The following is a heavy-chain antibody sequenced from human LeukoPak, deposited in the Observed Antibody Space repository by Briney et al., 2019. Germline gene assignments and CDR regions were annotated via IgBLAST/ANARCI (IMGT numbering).Heavy chain of an antibody. J-gene: IGHJ3*02. CDR1: AFTFSGYS. CDR2: ISSSSSYI. D-gene: IGHD1-20*01. Sequence: GGYLRLYCAASAFTFSGYSVNWVRQAPGKGLEWVSSISSSSSYIYYADSVKGRFTISGDNAKNSLYLQMNSLRAEDTAVYYCAREGLTGTRSSDIWGQGTMVTVSS. V-gene: IGHV3-21*01. CDR3: AREGLTGTRSSDI.